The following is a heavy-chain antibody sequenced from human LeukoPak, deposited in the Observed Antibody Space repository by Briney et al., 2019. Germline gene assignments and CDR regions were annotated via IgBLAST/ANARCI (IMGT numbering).Heavy chain of an antibody. J-gene: IGHJ6*02. D-gene: IGHD4-17*01. V-gene: IGHV4-61*02. CDR3: ARADYDLYYYYGMDV. Sequence: PSQTLSLTCTVSGGSISSGGYFWSWIRQPAGKGLEWIGRFYASGSTNYNPSLKSRVTISVDTSKNQFSLKLSSVTAADTAVYYCARADYDLYYYYGMDVWGQGTTVTVSS. CDR1: GGSISSGGYF. CDR2: FYASGST.